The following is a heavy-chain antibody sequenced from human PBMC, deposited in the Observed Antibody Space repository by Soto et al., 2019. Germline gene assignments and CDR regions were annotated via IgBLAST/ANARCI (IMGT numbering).Heavy chain of an antibody. J-gene: IGHJ5*02. CDR1: GGTFSSYA. V-gene: IGHV1-69*13. D-gene: IGHD3-22*01. CDR3: ARVSFEGQETEYYYDSSGYYNNWFDP. Sequence: ASVKVSCKASGGTFSSYAISWVRQAPGQGLEWMGGIIPIFGTANYAQKFQGRVTITADESTSTAYMELSSLRSEDTAVYYCARVSFEGQETEYYYDSSGYYNNWFDPWGQGTLVTVSS. CDR2: IIPIFGTA.